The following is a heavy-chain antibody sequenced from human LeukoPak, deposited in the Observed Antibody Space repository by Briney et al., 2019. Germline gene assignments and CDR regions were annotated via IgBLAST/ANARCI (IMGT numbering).Heavy chain of an antibody. J-gene: IGHJ3*02. Sequence: GGSLRLSCAASGFTVSSNYMSWVRQAPGKGLEWVSVIYSGGSTYYADSVKGRFTISRDNSKNSLYLQMNSLRPEDTAVYFCAEITIDGFDIWGQGTRVTVSS. CDR1: GFTVSSNY. V-gene: IGHV3-53*05. CDR3: AEITIDGFDI. D-gene: IGHD3-16*01. CDR2: IYSGGST.